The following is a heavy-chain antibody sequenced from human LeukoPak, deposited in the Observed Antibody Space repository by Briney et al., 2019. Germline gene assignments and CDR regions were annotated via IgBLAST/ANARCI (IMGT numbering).Heavy chain of an antibody. V-gene: IGHV4-4*07. CDR1: GGSISSYY. D-gene: IGHD5-18*01. CDR3: ASGPFPGYYYYYYYMDV. CDR2: IYTSGST. J-gene: IGHJ6*03. Sequence: SETLSLTCTVSGGSISSYYWSWIRQPAGKGLEWIGRIYTSGSTNYNPSLKSRVTMSVDTSKNQFSLKLSSVTAADTAVYYCASGPFPGYYYYYYYMDVWGKGTTVTVS.